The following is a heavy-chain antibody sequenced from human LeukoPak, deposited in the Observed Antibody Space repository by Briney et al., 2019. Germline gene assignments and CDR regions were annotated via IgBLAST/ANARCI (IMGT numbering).Heavy chain of an antibody. CDR2: IIPIFGTA. CDR1: GGTFSSYA. J-gene: IGHJ5*02. Sequence: SVKVSCKASGGTFSSYAISWVRQAPGQGLEWMGRIIPIFGTANYAQKFQGRVTITTDESTSTAYMELSSLRSVDTAVYYCARDPGYSSSWYNWFDPWGQGTLVTVSS. D-gene: IGHD6-13*01. CDR3: ARDPGYSSSWYNWFDP. V-gene: IGHV1-69*05.